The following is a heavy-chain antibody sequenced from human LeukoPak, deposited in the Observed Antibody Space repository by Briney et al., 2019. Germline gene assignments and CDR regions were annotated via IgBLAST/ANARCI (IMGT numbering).Heavy chain of an antibody. CDR3: ARSCRILDIVATIRARLGGNGFDI. J-gene: IGHJ3*02. CDR1: GGSISRSSYY. Sequence: PSETLSLTCTVSGGSISRSSYYWGWIRQPPGKGLEWIGSIYYSGSTYYNPSVKSRVTIAVETSKNQFSLKLSSVTAADKAVYYCARSCRILDIVATIRARLGGNGFDIWGQGTMVTVSS. D-gene: IGHD5-12*01. V-gene: IGHV4-39*07. CDR2: IYYSGST.